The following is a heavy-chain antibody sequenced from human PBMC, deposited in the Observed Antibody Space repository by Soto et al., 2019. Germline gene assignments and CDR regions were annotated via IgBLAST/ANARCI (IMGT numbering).Heavy chain of an antibody. D-gene: IGHD5-18*01. J-gene: IGHJ6*02. Sequence: ASVKVSCKASGYTFTSYGISWVRQAPGQGLEWMGWISAYNGNTNYAQKLQGRVTMTTDTSTSTAYMELRSLRSGDTAVYYCARGTTGGYSYGYYYYYGMDVWGQGTTVTVSS. CDR3: ARGTTGGYSYGYYYYYGMDV. CDR1: GYTFTSYG. CDR2: ISAYNGNT. V-gene: IGHV1-18*01.